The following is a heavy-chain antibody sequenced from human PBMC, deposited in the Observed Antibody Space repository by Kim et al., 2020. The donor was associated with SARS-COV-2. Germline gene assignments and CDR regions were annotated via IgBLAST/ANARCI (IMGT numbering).Heavy chain of an antibody. CDR3: AKVRVPISTDPGTFDS. V-gene: IGHV3-23*03. Sequence: GGSLRLSCAASGFTFSSYAMSWVRQAPGKGLEWVSVIYCGGSSTYYADSVKGRFTISRDNSKNTLYLQMNSLRAEDTAVYYCAKVRVPISTDPGTFDSSGQGTLPTASS. CDR2: IYCGGSST. D-gene: IGHD3-22*01. J-gene: IGHJ4*02. CDR1: GFTFSSYA.